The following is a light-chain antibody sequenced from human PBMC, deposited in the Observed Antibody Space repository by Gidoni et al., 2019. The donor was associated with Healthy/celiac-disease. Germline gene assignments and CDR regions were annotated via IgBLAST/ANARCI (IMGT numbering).Light chain of an antibody. CDR3: SSYTSSSTPVV. CDR2: DVS. J-gene: IGLJ2*01. V-gene: IGLV2-14*01. Sequence: QSALTQPASVSGSPGQSITISCTGTSSYVGGYNYVSWYQQHPGKAPKLMIYDVSKRPSGVSNRFSGSKSGNTASLTISGLQPEDEADYYCSSYTSSSTPVVFGGGTKLTVL. CDR1: SSYVGGYNY.